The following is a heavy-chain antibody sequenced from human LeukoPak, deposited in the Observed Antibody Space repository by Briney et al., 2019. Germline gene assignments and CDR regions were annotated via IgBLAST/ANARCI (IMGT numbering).Heavy chain of an antibody. CDR2: ISGSGGST. CDR1: GFTFTSYA. CDR3: AKRYSSSSPGYSYYMDV. V-gene: IGHV3-23*01. J-gene: IGHJ6*03. D-gene: IGHD6-13*01. Sequence: PGGSLRLSCAASGFTFTSYAMSWVRQAPGKGLEWVSAISGSGGSTYYADSVKGRFTISRDNSKNTLYLQMNSLRAEDTAVYYCAKRYSSSSPGYSYYMDVWGKGTTVTVSS.